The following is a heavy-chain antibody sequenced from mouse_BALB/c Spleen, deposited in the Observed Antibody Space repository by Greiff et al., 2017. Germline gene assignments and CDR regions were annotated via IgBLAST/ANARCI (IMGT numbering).Heavy chain of an antibody. CDR1: GFSLTSYD. CDR3: VRDQRYYAMDY. Sequence: VKLMESGPGLVAPSQSLSITCTVSGFSLTSYDISWIRQPPGKGLEWLGVIWTGGGTNYNSAFMSRLSISKDNSKSQVFLKMNSLQTDDTAIYYCVRDQRYYAMDYWGQGTSVTVSS. J-gene: IGHJ4*01. V-gene: IGHV2-9-2*01. CDR2: IWTGGGT.